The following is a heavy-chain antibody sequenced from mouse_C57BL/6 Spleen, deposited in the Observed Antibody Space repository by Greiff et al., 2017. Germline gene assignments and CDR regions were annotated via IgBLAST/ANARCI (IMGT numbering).Heavy chain of an antibody. D-gene: IGHD1-1*01. J-gene: IGHJ2*01. V-gene: IGHV1-64*01. CDR1: GYTFTSYW. CDR3: ARTGTTVVAYFDY. CDR2: IHPNSGST. Sequence: VQLQQPGAELVKPGASVKLSCKASGYTFTSYWMHWVKQRPGQGLEWIGMIHPNSGSTNYNEKFKSKATLTVDKSSSTAYMQLSSLTSEDSAVYYCARTGTTVVAYFDYWGQGTTLTVSS.